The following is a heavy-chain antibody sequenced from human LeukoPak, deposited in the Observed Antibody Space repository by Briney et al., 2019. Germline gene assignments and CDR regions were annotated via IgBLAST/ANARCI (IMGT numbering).Heavy chain of an antibody. CDR2: IYYSGST. CDR1: GGSISSYY. J-gene: IGHJ6*02. Sequence: SETLSLTCTVSGGSISSYYWSWVRQPPGKGLEWIGYIYYSGSTNYNPSLKSRVTISVDTSKNQLSLKLSSVTAADTAVYYCARHPGLYFYYGMDVWGPGTTVTVSS. V-gene: IGHV4-59*08. CDR3: ARHPGLYFYYGMDV.